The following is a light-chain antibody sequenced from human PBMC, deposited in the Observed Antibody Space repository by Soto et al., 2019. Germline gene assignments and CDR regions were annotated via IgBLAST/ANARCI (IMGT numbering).Light chain of an antibody. CDR2: DAS. V-gene: IGKV3-11*01. CDR1: QSVSSY. J-gene: IGKJ4*01. Sequence: EIVLTQSPATLSLSPGERATLSCRASQSVSSYLAWYQQKPGQAPRLLVYDASTRATGIPARFSGSGSGTDFTLSIRSLEPEDFAVYFCKQRSDWPLTFGGGTKVDIK. CDR3: KQRSDWPLT.